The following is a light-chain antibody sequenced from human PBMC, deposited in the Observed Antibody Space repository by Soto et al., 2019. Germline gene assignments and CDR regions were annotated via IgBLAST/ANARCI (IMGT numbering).Light chain of an antibody. CDR2: YVS. CDR1: SRDVGGYNY. CDR3: SSYTSSSTFV. J-gene: IGLJ1*01. V-gene: IGLV2-14*01. Sequence: QSVLTQPASVSGSPGQSITISCTGTSRDVGGYNYVSWYQQHPGKAPKLMIYYVSNRPSGVSNRFPGSKSGNTASLTISGLQAEDEADYYCSSYTSSSTFVFGTAPKVTVL.